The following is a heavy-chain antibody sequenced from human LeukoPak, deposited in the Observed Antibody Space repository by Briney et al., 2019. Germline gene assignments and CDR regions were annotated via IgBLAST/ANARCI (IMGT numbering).Heavy chain of an antibody. J-gene: IGHJ2*01. CDR2: IYDSGST. D-gene: IGHD3-10*01. Sequence: PSQTLSLTCTVSGGSISSGGNYWSWIRQHPGKGLEWIGYIYDSGSTYYKPSLRSRVTISGDTSKNQFSLKVTSVSDADTAVYYCASYGSGWYFDLWGRGTLVTVSS. CDR1: GGSISSGGNY. V-gene: IGHV4-31*03. CDR3: ASYGSGWYFDL.